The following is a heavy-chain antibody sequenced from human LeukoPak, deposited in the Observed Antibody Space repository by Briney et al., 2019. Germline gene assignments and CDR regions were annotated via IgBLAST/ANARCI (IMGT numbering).Heavy chain of an antibody. CDR2: ISSSSSYI. Sequence: PGGSLRLSCAAFGFLVSDNYLTWVRQAPGKGLEWVSSISSSSSYIYYADSVKGRFTISRDNAKNSLYLQMNSLRAEDTAVYYCASGWDSSSWYYWGQGTLVTVSS. J-gene: IGHJ4*02. V-gene: IGHV3-21*01. D-gene: IGHD6-13*01. CDR1: GFLVSDNY. CDR3: ASGWDSSSWYY.